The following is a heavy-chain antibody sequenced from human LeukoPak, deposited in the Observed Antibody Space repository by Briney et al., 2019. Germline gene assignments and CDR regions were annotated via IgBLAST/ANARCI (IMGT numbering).Heavy chain of an antibody. Sequence: PGGSLRLSCAASGFTFSRYWMHWVRQAPGKGLVWVSRIDYDGSGTSNADSVRGRFTISRDNAKNTLYLQMNSLRAEDTAVYYCVTLVAAGTDYWGQGTLVTVSS. V-gene: IGHV3-74*01. CDR2: IDYDGSGT. CDR1: GFTFSRYW. J-gene: IGHJ4*02. CDR3: VTLVAAGTDY. D-gene: IGHD6-13*01.